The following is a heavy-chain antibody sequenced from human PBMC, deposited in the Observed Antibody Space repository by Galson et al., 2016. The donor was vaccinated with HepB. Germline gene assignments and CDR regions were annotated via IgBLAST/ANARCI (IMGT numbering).Heavy chain of an antibody. CDR2: INTNTGDP. Sequence: SVKVSCKASGYSFTSVVMNWVRQAPGHGPEFMGWINTNTGDPMYAPGFTGRFVFSVDTSVSTAYLQIISLEADDSAVYYCARGRGRITIRNYGMDVWGQGTTVTVSS. D-gene: IGHD5-24*01. CDR1: GYSFTSVV. V-gene: IGHV7-4-1*02. CDR3: ARGRGRITIRNYGMDV. J-gene: IGHJ6*02.